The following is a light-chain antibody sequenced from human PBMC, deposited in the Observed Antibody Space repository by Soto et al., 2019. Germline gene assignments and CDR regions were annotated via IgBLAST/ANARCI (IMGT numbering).Light chain of an antibody. CDR1: QSVSIK. CDR2: DTS. J-gene: IGKJ1*01. CDR3: QQYNNWPPIT. V-gene: IGKV3-15*01. Sequence: EIVIPQSRGTLSMSPGERATLSCRASQSVSIKLAWYQQKPGQAPRLLIYDTSTRATGIPARFSGSGSGTEFTLTISSLQSEDFAVYYCQQYNNWPPITFGQGTKVDIK.